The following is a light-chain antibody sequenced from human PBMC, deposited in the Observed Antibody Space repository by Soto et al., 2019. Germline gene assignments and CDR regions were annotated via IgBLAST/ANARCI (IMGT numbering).Light chain of an antibody. Sequence: QSVLTQPASASGSPGQSITISCTGTSSDVGGYNYVSWYQQHPGKAPKLMIYDVSDRPSGVSDRFSGSKSGNRASLTISGLQAEDEADYYCSSYTSGSTLYVFGPGTKLTVL. CDR2: DVS. CDR1: SSDVGGYNY. CDR3: SSYTSGSTLYV. J-gene: IGLJ1*01. V-gene: IGLV2-14*01.